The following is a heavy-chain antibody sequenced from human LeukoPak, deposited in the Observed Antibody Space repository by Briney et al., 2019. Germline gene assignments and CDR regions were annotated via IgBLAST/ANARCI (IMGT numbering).Heavy chain of an antibody. Sequence: SATLSLTCTVSGGSISSSSYYWGWIRQPPGKGLEWIGSIYSSGTTYYNPSLKSRVTISVDTSKNQFSLKLSSVTAADTAVYYCARLPAVRDDYNLLFGYFDYWGQGTLVTVSS. J-gene: IGHJ4*02. CDR3: ARLPAVRDDYNLLFGYFDY. D-gene: IGHD5-24*01. V-gene: IGHV4-39*01. CDR2: IYSSGTT. CDR1: GGSISSSSYY.